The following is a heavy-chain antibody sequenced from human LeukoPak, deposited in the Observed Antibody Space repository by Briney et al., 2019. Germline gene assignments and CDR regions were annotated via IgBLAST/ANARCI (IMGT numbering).Heavy chain of an antibody. V-gene: IGHV3-53*01. CDR3: AKLHYDFWSDPFDY. J-gene: IGHJ4*02. CDR2: IYSGGST. D-gene: IGHD3-3*01. CDR1: GFTVSSNY. Sequence: GGSLRLSCAASGFTVSSNYMSWVRQAPGKGLEWVSVIYSGGSTYYADSVKGRFTISRDNSKNTLYLQMNSLRAEDTAVYYCAKLHYDFWSDPFDYWGQGTLVTVSS.